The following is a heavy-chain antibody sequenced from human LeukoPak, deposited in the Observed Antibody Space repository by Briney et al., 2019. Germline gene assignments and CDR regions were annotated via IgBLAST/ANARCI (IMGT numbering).Heavy chain of an antibody. CDR1: GFTFSSYS. D-gene: IGHD6-6*01. J-gene: IGHJ4*02. CDR2: ISSSSSSYI. V-gene: IGHV3-21*01. Sequence: GGSLRLSCAASGFTFSSYSMNWVRQAPGKGLEWVSSISSSSSSYIYYADSVKGRFTISRDNAKNSLYLQMNSLRAEDTAVYYCARVAGSLAARTYFDYWGQGTLVTVSS. CDR3: ARVAGSLAARTYFDY.